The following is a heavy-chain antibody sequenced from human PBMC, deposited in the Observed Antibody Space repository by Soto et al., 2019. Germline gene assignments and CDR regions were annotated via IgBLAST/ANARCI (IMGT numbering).Heavy chain of an antibody. CDR3: AKDGSPTVTTFHGDFDI. J-gene: IGHJ3*02. Sequence: EVQLLESGGGLVQPGGSLRLSCAASGFTFSSYAMSWVRQAPGKGLEWVSAISGSGGSTYYADSVKGRFTISRDNYKNKLYLQMNSLRAEDTAVYYCAKDGSPTVTTFHGDFDIWGQGKMVNVSS. CDR1: GFTFSSYA. V-gene: IGHV3-23*01. CDR2: ISGSGGST. D-gene: IGHD4-17*01.